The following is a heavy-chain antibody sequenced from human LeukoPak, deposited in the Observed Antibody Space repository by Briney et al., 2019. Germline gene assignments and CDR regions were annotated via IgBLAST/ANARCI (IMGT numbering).Heavy chain of an antibody. V-gene: IGHV4-4*07. D-gene: IGHD7-27*01. Sequence: SETLSLTRTVSGGSISSYYWSWIRQPAGKGLEWIGRIYTTGSTNYNPSLKSRVTMSSDTSKNQLSLKLTSVTAADTAVYYCARGAGDDLDYWGQGTLVSVSS. CDR2: IYTTGST. J-gene: IGHJ4*02. CDR3: ARGAGDDLDY. CDR1: GGSISSYY.